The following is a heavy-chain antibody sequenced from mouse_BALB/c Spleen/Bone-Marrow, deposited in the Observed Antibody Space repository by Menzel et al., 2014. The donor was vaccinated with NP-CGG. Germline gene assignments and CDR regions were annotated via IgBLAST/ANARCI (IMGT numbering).Heavy chain of an antibody. CDR3: TPLVLRPIDAMDY. Sequence: VLLAESGTVLARPGASAKMSCKASGYSFTSYWMQWVKQRPGQGLEWIGAIYPGNSETSKNQKFKGKDKLTAVPTASSAYMELSSLTNEDSAVYYCTPLVLRPIDAMDYWSQATSLNDSS. CDR1: GYSFTSYW. CDR2: IYPGNSET. D-gene: IGHD1-2*01. J-gene: IGHJ4*01. V-gene: IGHV1-5*01.